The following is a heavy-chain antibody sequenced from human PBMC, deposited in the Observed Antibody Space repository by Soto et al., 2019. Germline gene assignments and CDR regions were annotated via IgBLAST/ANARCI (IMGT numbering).Heavy chain of an antibody. CDR1: GFTFSRYW. D-gene: IGHD5-18*01. CDR2: IKQDGTEK. CDR3: ARGDTPMITGMDSFDI. V-gene: IGHV3-7*01. J-gene: IGHJ3*02. Sequence: GGSLRLSCAASGFTFSRYWMNWVRQAPGKGLEWVANIKQDGTEKNYVDSVKGRFTISRDNARKSLYLQMDSLRAEDTAVYFCARGDTPMITGMDSFDIWGQGSMVTVSS.